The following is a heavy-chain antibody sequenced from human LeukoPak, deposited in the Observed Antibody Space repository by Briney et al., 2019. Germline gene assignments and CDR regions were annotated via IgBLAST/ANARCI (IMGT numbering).Heavy chain of an antibody. CDR1: GGSISSGGYY. Sequence: SETLSLTCTVSGGSISSGGYYWSWIRQHPGKGLEWIGYIYYSGSTYYNPSLKSRVTISVDTSKNQFFLKLSSVTAADTAVYYCARWNDYYYYGMDVWGPRDHGHRLL. V-gene: IGHV4-31*03. CDR3: ARWNDYYYYGMDV. CDR2: IYYSGST. D-gene: IGHD1-1*01. J-gene: IGHJ6*01.